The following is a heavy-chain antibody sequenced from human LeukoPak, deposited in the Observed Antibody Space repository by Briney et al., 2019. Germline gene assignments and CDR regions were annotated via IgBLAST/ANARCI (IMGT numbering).Heavy chain of an antibody. D-gene: IGHD3-10*01. CDR1: GFTFSSYA. V-gene: IGHV3-30*04. CDR3: ARGGITMVRGAYL. CDR2: ISYDGSNK. Sequence: GRSLRLSCAASGFTFSSYAMHWGRQAPGKGLERGAVISYDGSNKYYADSVKGRFTISRDNSKNTLYLQMNSLRPEDTAVYYCARGGITMVRGAYLWGQGTLVTVSS. J-gene: IGHJ1*01.